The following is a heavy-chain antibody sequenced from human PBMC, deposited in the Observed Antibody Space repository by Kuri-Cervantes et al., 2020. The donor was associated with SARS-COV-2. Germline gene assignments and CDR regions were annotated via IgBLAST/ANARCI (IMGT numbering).Heavy chain of an antibody. CDR2: ISSSSSYI. D-gene: IGHD6-19*01. V-gene: IGHV3-21*01. CDR3: ARGHLAGGYYYYYMDV. CDR1: GFTFSSYS. J-gene: IGHJ6*03. Sequence: GESLKISCAASGFTFSSYSMNWVRQAPGKGLEWVSSISSSSSYIYYADSVKGRFTISRDNAKNSLYLQMNSLRAEDTAVYYCARGHLAGGYYYYYMDVWGKGTTVTVSS.